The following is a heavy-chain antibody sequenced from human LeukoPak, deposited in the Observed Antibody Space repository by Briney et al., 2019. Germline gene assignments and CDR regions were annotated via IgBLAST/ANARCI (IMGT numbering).Heavy chain of an antibody. CDR2: ISYSGST. V-gene: IGHV4-59*01. J-gene: IGHJ4*02. CDR3: VRSGLVRGVST. D-gene: IGHD3-10*01. CDR1: GDSMRNYH. Sequence: SETLSLTCNVSGDSMRNYHWTWIRQSPGKELEWIGSISYSGSTNYNTSLKNRVTMSIDTSKNQFSLKLNSVTVADTAFYYCVRSGLVRGVSTWGQGTLVTASS.